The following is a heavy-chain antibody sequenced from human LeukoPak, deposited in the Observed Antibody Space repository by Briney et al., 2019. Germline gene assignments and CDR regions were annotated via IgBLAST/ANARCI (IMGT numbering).Heavy chain of an antibody. CDR2: ISSSSSYI. CDR1: GFTFSSYS. J-gene: IGHJ4*02. V-gene: IGHV3-21*01. Sequence: GGSLRLSCEASGFTFSSYSMNWVRQAPGKGLEWVSSISSSSSYIYYADSVKGRFTISRDNAKNSLYLQMNSLRAEDTAVYYCARVWGHYDSSGSSVDYWGQGTLVTVSS. CDR3: ARVWGHYDSSGSSVDY. D-gene: IGHD3-22*01.